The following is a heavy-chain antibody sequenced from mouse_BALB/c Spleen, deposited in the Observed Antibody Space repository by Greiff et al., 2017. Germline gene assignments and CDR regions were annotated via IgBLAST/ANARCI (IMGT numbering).Heavy chain of an antibody. J-gene: IGHJ4*01. CDR2: ISSGGST. CDR3: ARVGPYYAMDY. CDR1: GFTFSSYA. V-gene: IGHV5-6-5*01. Sequence: EVKVVESGGGLVKPGGSLKLSCAASGFTFSSYAMSWVRQTPEKRLEWVASISSGGSTYYPDSVKGRFTISRDNARNILYLQMSSLRSEDTAMYYCARVGPYYAMDYWGQGTSVTVSS.